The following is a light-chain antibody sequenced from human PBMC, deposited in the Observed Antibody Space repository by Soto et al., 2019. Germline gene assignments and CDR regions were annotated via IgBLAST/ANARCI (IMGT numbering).Light chain of an antibody. CDR2: GVS. CDR3: SSYTSSSTLL. CDR1: SNDVGGSDY. J-gene: IGLJ2*01. Sequence: QSALTQPASVSASPGQSITISCTGASNDVGGSDYVSWYQQHPGKAPKLIIYGVSNRPSGTSDRFSGSKSGNTASLTISGLQAEDEADYYCSSYTSSSTLLFGGGTKLTGL. V-gene: IGLV2-14*01.